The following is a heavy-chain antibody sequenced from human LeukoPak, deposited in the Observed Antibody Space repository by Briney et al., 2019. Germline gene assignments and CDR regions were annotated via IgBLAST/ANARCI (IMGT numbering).Heavy chain of an antibody. Sequence: SETLSLTCAVYGGSFSGYYWSWIRQPPGKGLEWIGYIYYSGSTNYNPSLKSRVTISVDTSKNQFSLKLSSVTAADTAVYYCARGWEGWFDPWGQGTLVTVSS. J-gene: IGHJ5*02. V-gene: IGHV4-59*01. D-gene: IGHD1-26*01. CDR1: GGSFSGYY. CDR3: ARGWEGWFDP. CDR2: IYYSGST.